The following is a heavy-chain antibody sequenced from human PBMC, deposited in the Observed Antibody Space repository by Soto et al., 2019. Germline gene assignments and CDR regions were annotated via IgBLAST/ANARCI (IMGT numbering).Heavy chain of an antibody. J-gene: IGHJ5*02. CDR1: GYSISSGYY. CDR2: IDHSGKT. Sequence: PSETLSLTCVVSGYSISSGYYWAWVRQPPGKELEWIGSIDHSGKTYYKPSLRSRVTVSVDTSKNQFSMKLISVTAADTAVYYCARDKRVTMIGGWFDPWGQGTLVTVSS. CDR3: ARDKRVTMIGGWFDP. V-gene: IGHV4-38-2*02. D-gene: IGHD3-22*01.